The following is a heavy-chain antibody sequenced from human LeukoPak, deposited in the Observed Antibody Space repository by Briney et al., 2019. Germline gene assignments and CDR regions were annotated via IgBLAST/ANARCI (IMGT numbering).Heavy chain of an antibody. D-gene: IGHD6-13*01. V-gene: IGHV1-18*01. J-gene: IGHJ4*02. CDR2: ITAYNDNT. CDR1: GYSFTSYG. CDR3: ARGDSSWCDY. Sequence: ASVKVSCKASGYSFTSYGLSWVRQAPGQGLEWMGWITAYNDNTNYAQKFQGRVTMTTDTSTSTAYMELRSLRSDDTAVYYCARGDSSWCDYWGQGTLVTVSS.